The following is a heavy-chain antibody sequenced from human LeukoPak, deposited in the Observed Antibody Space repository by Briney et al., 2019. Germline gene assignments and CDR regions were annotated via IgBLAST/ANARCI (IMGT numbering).Heavy chain of an antibody. D-gene: IGHD3-22*01. Sequence: PSETLSLTCTVSGGSISSGDYFWSWVRQPPGEGLEWIGYIYYSGSTYYNPSLKSRLTISVDTPRDQFSLNLSSVTAADTAVYYCARVVITAPNFDYWGQGTLVTVSS. CDR3: ARVVITAPNFDY. CDR1: GGSISSGDYF. V-gene: IGHV4-30-4*01. CDR2: IYYSGST. J-gene: IGHJ4*02.